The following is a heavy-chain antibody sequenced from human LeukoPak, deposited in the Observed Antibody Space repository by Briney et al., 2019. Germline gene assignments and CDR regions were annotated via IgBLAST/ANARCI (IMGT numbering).Heavy chain of an antibody. D-gene: IGHD1-7*01. Sequence: SVKVSCKASGGTFSSYAISWVRQAPGQGLEWMGGIIPIFGTANYAQKFQGRVTITTDESTSTAYMELSSLRSEDTAVYYCASRNWHSGNNWFDPWGQGTLVTVSS. V-gene: IGHV1-69*05. CDR1: GGTFSSYA. CDR3: ASRNWHSGNNWFDP. J-gene: IGHJ5*02. CDR2: IIPIFGTA.